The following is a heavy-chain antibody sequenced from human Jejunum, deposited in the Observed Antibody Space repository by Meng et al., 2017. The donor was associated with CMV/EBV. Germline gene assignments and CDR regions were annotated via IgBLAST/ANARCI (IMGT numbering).Heavy chain of an antibody. CDR1: GLTFSSYG. J-gene: IGHJ3*01. Sequence: SGLTFSSYGLHWVRQAPGKGLEWVAFIRYDGTNKYYTDSVKGRFTISRDNSKNTVNLQMRSLRAEDTAVYYCAKGHSGYDLDALDVWGQGTMVTVSS. D-gene: IGHD5-12*01. CDR3: AKGHSGYDLDALDV. V-gene: IGHV3-30*02. CDR2: IRYDGTNK.